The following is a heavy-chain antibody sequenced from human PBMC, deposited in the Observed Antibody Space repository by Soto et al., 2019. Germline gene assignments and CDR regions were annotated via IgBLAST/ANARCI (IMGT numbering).Heavy chain of an antibody. Sequence: GASVKVSCKASGYTFTGYYMHWVRQAPGQGLEWMGWINPNSGGTNYAQKFQGWVTMTRDTSISTAYMELSRLRSDDTAVYYCARGYYYSSGYYPPSAFDIWGQGTMVTVSS. D-gene: IGHD3-22*01. V-gene: IGHV1-2*04. CDR3: ARGYYYSSGYYPPSAFDI. J-gene: IGHJ3*02. CDR2: INPNSGGT. CDR1: GYTFTGYY.